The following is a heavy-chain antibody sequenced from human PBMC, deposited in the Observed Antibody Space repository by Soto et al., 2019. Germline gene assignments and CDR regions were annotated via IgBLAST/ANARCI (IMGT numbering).Heavy chain of an antibody. J-gene: IGHJ6*02. Sequence: QVQLVQSGAEVKKPGSSVKVSCKASGGTFSTYSISWVRQAPVQGLECMGESLPIFGTSHYAQNFQGRVTITADESTSTVYMELSSLRSDDTAVYYCARGGLYPKSSFYYGMDVWGQGTTVTVSS. CDR1: GGTFSTYS. CDR3: ARGGLYPKSSFYYGMDV. D-gene: IGHD2-8*01. CDR2: SLPIFGTS. V-gene: IGHV1-69*01.